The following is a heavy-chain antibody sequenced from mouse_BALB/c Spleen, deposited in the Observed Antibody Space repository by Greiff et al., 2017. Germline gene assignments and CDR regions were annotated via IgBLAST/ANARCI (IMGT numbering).Heavy chain of an antibody. D-gene: IGHD2-3*01. Sequence: EVKLMESGGGLVQPGGSLRLSCATSGFTFTDYYMSWVRQPPGKALEWLGFIRNKANGYTTEYSASVKGRFTISRDNSQNILYLQMNTLRAEDSATYYCASHDGYYFMDYWGQGTSVTVSS. J-gene: IGHJ4*01. CDR2: IRNKANGYTT. CDR1: GFTFTDYY. V-gene: IGHV7-3*02. CDR3: ASHDGYYFMDY.